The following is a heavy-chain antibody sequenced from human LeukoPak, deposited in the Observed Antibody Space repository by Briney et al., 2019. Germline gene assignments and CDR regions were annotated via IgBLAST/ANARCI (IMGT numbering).Heavy chain of an antibody. Sequence: PGGSLRLSCAASGFTFSSYAMHWVRQAPGKGLEWEAVISYDGSNKYYADSVKGRFTISRDNSKNTLYLQMNSLRAEDTAVYYCARDDYDFWSGYFHYYYYGTDVWGQGTTVTVSS. CDR1: GFTFSSYA. CDR3: ARDDYDFWSGYFHYYYYGTDV. CDR2: ISYDGSNK. D-gene: IGHD3-3*01. V-gene: IGHV3-30-3*01. J-gene: IGHJ6*02.